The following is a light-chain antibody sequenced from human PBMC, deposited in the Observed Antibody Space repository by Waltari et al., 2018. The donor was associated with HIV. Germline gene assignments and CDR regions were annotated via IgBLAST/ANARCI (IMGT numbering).Light chain of an antibody. CDR3: QRYSTAPPYT. V-gene: IGKV3-20*01. CDR2: GAS. J-gene: IGKJ2*01. Sequence: EIVLTQSPGTLSLSPGERATLSCRASQSIYGSYLAWYQQKPGQPPRFLIYGASSRAAGTPDQFRGSGSGTELTLTISRLEPEDFAFDYCQRYSTAPPYTFGHGTKLENK. CDR1: QSIYGSY.